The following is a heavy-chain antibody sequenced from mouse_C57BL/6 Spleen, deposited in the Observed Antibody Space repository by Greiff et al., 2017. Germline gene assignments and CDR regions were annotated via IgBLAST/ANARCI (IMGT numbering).Heavy chain of an antibody. J-gene: IGHJ2*01. D-gene: IGHD1-1*01. CDR3: ARSYYGSSYFDY. CDR1: GYTFTSYW. V-gene: IGHV1-64*01. CDR2: IHPNSGST. Sequence: QVQLQQPGAELVKPGASVKLSCKASGYTFTSYWMHWVKQRPGQGLEWIGMIHPNSGSTNYNEKFKSKATLTVDKSSSTAYMQPSSLTSEDSAVYYCARSYYGSSYFDYWGQGTTLTVSS.